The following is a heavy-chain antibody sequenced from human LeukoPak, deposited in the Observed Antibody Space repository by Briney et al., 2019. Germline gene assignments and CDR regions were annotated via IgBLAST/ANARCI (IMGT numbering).Heavy chain of an antibody. Sequence: SVKVSCKASGDTFSSYAISWVRQAPGQGLEWMGGIIPIFGTANYAQKFQGRVTITADESTGTAYMELSSLRSEDTAVYYCARDLVPAAMGSFDPWGQGTLVTVSS. CDR2: IIPIFGTA. J-gene: IGHJ5*02. V-gene: IGHV1-69*13. CDR3: ARDLVPAAMGSFDP. CDR1: GDTFSSYA. D-gene: IGHD2-2*01.